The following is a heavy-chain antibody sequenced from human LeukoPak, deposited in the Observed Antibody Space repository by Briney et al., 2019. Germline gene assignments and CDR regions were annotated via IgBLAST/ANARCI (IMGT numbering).Heavy chain of an antibody. Sequence: SETLSLTCTVSGYSISSGYYWAWIRQPPGQGLEWIGNIYHTGSTYYNPSLKSRVTISADTSQNQFSLKLSSVTAADTAVYYCASRKLGNDYWGQGTLVTVSS. CDR3: ASRKLGNDY. CDR2: IYHTGST. D-gene: IGHD7-27*01. V-gene: IGHV4-38-2*02. J-gene: IGHJ4*02. CDR1: GYSISSGYY.